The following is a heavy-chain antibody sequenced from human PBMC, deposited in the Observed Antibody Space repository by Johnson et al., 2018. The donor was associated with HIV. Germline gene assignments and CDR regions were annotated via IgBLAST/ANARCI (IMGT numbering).Heavy chain of an antibody. CDR2: ISYDGSNK. J-gene: IGHJ3*02. V-gene: IGHV3-30-3*01. Sequence: QVQLVESGGGVVQPGRSLRLSCAATGFTFSNYAMHWVRQAPGKGLEWVAVISYDGSNKYYADSVKGRFTISRDSSKNTLFLQMNSLRAEDTAVYYCARVFPFVVPTARDDAFNIWGQGTMVTVSS. CDR3: ARVFPFVVPTARDDAFNI. CDR1: GFTFSNYA. D-gene: IGHD2-2*01.